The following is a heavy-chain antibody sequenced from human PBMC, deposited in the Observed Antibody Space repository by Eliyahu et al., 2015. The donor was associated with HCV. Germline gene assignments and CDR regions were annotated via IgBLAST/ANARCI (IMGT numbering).Heavy chain of an antibody. J-gene: IGHJ6*02. V-gene: IGHV3-21*01. CDR2: ISSSSSYI. D-gene: IGHD3-16*01. CDR3: ARVSGGNSYGMDV. Sequence: APGKGLEWVSSISSSSSYIYYADSVKGRFTISRDNAKNSLYLQMNSLRAEDTAVYYCARVSGGNSYGMDVWGQGTTVTVSS.